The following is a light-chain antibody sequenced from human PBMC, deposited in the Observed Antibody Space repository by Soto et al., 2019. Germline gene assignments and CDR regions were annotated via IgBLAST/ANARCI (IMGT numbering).Light chain of an antibody. CDR1: ISDVGAYYS. CDR2: GVT. CDR3: SSYTSGSSHYV. V-gene: IGLV2-14*01. J-gene: IGLJ1*01. Sequence: QSALTQPSSLSGSPGQSITISCSGTISDVGAYYSVSWYQHHPGKAPKLIIYGVTNRPSGVSNRFSGSKSGNTASLTISGLQAEDEADYHCSSYTSGSSHYVYGTGTKVTVL.